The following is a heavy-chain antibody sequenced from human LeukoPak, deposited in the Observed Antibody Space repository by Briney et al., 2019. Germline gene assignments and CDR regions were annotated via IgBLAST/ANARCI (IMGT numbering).Heavy chain of an antibody. CDR2: IYTSGST. D-gene: IGHD6-19*01. Sequence: SETLSLTCTVSGGSIRSYYWSWIRQPPGKGLEWIGYIYTSGSTNYNPSLKRRVTISVDTSKNQFSLKLNSVTAADTAVYYCARHYSGWSQFDYWGQGTLVTVSS. J-gene: IGHJ4*02. CDR1: GGSIRSYY. CDR3: ARHYSGWSQFDY. V-gene: IGHV4-4*09.